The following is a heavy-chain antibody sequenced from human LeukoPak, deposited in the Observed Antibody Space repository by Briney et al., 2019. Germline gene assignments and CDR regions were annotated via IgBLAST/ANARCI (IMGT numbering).Heavy chain of an antibody. CDR1: GGSISSYY. Sequence: SETLSLTCTVSGGSISSYYWSWIRQPAGKGLEWIGHFYISGSTNYNPSLKSRVTISVDTSKNQFSLKLSSVTAADTAVYYCARGGSYEPFGYWGQGTLVTVSS. CDR3: ARGGSYEPFGY. J-gene: IGHJ4*02. CDR2: FYISGST. D-gene: IGHD1-26*01. V-gene: IGHV4-4*07.